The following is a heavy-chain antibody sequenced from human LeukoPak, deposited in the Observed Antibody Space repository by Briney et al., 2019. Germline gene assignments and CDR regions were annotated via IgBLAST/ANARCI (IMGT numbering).Heavy chain of an antibody. CDR3: GRGRHTRYSYGYSFDY. V-gene: IGHV3-21*01. Sequence: GWSLRLPCAASGFTFTSYSMNGVRQAPGKGLNWVSSISSSSSYIYYADSVKGRFTISRDNAKNSLYLQMNSLRAEDTAVYYCGRGRHTRYSYGYSFDYWGQGTLVTVSS. CDR2: ISSSSSYI. D-gene: IGHD5-18*01. CDR1: GFTFTSYS. J-gene: IGHJ4*02.